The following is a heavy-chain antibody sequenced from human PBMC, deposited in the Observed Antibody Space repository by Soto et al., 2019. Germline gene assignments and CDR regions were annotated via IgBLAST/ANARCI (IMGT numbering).Heavy chain of an antibody. CDR3: APHVYCSGGSCHYDAFDI. Sequence: EVQLLESGGGLVQPGESLRLSCAVSGFIFGNYMMTWVRQAPGKGLEWVSTIRDSGDSTYYADSVKGRSTISRDNFKNTLYLPMDSLGAEDTAVYYCAPHVYCSGGSCHYDAFDIRGQGAIVTVSS. D-gene: IGHD2-15*01. CDR2: IRDSGDST. J-gene: IGHJ3*02. CDR1: GFIFGNYM. V-gene: IGHV3-23*01.